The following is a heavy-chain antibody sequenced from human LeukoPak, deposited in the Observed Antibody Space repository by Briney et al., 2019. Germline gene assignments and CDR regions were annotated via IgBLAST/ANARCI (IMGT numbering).Heavy chain of an antibody. D-gene: IGHD6-6*01. V-gene: IGHV3-9*01. J-gene: IGHJ6*03. CDR2: ISWSSGSI. Sequence: GRSLRLSCSASGFTFDDYAMHWVRQAPGRGREWGSGISWSSGSIGYADSVKGRFTISRDNSKNTLYLQMNSLRAEDTAVYYCAKDGGPLSGLAARPIEYYYYYYMDVWGKGTTVTVSS. CDR3: AKDGGPLSGLAARPIEYYYYYYMDV. CDR1: GFTFDDYA.